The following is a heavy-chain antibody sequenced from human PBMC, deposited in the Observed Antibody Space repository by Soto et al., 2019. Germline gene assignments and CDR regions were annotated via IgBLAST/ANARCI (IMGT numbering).Heavy chain of an antibody. Sequence: SETLSLTCAVYGGSFSGYYWSWIRQPPGTGLEWIGEINHSGSTNYNPSLKSRVTISVDTSKSQFSLKLSSVTAADTAVYYCARASSIAARPGRGKAFDIWGPGTMDTVSS. J-gene: IGHJ3*02. V-gene: IGHV4-34*01. D-gene: IGHD6-6*01. CDR3: ARASSIAARPGRGKAFDI. CDR2: INHSGST. CDR1: GGSFSGYY.